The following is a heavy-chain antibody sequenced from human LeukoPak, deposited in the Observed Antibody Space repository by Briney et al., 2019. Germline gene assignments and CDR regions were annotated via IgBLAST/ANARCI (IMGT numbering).Heavy chain of an antibody. Sequence: GGSLRLSCAASGFTFSSYTMNWVRQAPGKGLEWVSYISGSGDTTYYADSVQGRFTISRDNSKNTLYLQMNSLRAEDTAVYYCARYDSGYEPWGQGTLVTVSS. V-gene: IGHV3-48*01. J-gene: IGHJ5*02. CDR3: ARYDSGYEP. CDR1: GFTFSSYT. D-gene: IGHD5-12*01. CDR2: ISGSGDTT.